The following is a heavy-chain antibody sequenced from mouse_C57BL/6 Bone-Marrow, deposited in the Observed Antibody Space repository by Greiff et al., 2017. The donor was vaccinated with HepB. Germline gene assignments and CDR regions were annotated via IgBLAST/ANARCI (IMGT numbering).Heavy chain of an antibody. V-gene: IGHV1-50*01. CDR1: GYTFTSYW. Sequence: QVQLQQPGAELVKPGASVKLSCKASGYTFTSYWMQWVKQRPGQGLEWIGEIDPSDSYTNYNQKFKGKATLTVDTSSSTAYMQLSSLTSEDSAVYYCAYSPMDYWGQGTSVTVSS. CDR2: IDPSDSYT. J-gene: IGHJ4*01. CDR3: AYSPMDY.